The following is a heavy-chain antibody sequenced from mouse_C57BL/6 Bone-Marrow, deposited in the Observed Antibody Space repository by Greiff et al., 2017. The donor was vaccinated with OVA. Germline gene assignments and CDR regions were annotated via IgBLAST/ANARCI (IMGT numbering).Heavy chain of an antibody. J-gene: IGHJ3*01. Sequence: EVQVVESGGGLVKPGGSLKLSCAASGFTFSSYAMSWVRQTPEKRLEWVATISDGGSYTYYPDNVKGRFTISRDNAKNNLYLQMSHLKSEDTAMYYCARAPPGFAYWGQGTLVTVSA. CDR3: ARAPPGFAY. V-gene: IGHV5-4*01. CDR1: GFTFSSYA. CDR2: ISDGGSYT.